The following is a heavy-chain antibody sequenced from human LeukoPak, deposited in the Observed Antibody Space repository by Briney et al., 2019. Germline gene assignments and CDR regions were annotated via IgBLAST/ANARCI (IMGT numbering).Heavy chain of an antibody. J-gene: IGHJ4*02. V-gene: IGHV4-61*02. CDR2: IYSSGST. D-gene: IGHD2-15*01. CDR1: GGSLSSGSYY. CDR3: ARGDCSGGSCLDY. Sequence: PSETLALTCTVSGGSLSSGSYYGSWIRQPAGRGLEWIGRIYSSGSTHYNPSLQSRVTISVDTSNNQFSLKLSSLTAPDTAVYYCARGDCSGGSCLDYWGQGTLVTVSS.